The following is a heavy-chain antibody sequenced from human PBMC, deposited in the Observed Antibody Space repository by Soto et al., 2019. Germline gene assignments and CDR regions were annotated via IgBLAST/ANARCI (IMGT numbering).Heavy chain of an antibody. J-gene: IGHJ5*02. Sequence: GRYPKISSEAYGLRCSSHAMSWVRQSPGQGLEWVSAISGSGGSTYYADSVKGRFTISRDNSKNTLYLQMKSLRAEDTAVYYCAKGFLLGLVIGGTWFDTCGQGTLVTVSS. CDR3: AKGFLLGLVIGGTWFDT. CDR1: GLRCSSHA. D-gene: IGHD3-3*01. V-gene: IGHV3-23*01. CDR2: ISGSGGST.